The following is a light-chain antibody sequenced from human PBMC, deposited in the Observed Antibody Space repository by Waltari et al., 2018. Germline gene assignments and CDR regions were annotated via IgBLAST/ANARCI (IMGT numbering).Light chain of an antibody. CDR1: SADVGGYNY. J-gene: IGLJ1*01. V-gene: IGLV2-14*01. Sequence: QSALPQPASVSGSPGQSITISCPGPSADVGGYNYVSWYQQYPGKAPQLMIYEVSFRPSGISNRFSGSKSGNTATLTISGLQAEDEADYYCSSKTSASGVFGTGTTVTVL. CDR3: SSKTSASGV. CDR2: EVS.